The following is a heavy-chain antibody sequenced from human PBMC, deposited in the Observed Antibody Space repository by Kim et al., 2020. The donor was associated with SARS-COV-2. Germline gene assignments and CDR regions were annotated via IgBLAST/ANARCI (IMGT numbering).Heavy chain of an antibody. CDR2: IYYSGST. J-gene: IGHJ4*02. CDR1: GGSISSSSYY. D-gene: IGHD3-3*01. V-gene: IGHV4-39*01. CDR3: ARHSIFDFWSGYYPYCFDD. Sequence: SETLSLTCTVSGGSISSSSYYWGWIRQPPGKGLEWIGSIYYSGSTYYNPSLKSRVTISVDTSKNQFSLKLSSVTAADTAVYYCARHSIFDFWSGYYPYCFDDWGQGTLVTVSS.